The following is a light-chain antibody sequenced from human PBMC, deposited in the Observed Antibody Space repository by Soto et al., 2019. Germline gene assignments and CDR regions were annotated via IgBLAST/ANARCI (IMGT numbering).Light chain of an antibody. V-gene: IGLV1-44*01. CDR3: AAWDDSLNGHYV. CDR2: SNN. J-gene: IGLJ1*01. Sequence: QSVLTQPPSASGTPGQRVTISCSGSSSNFGSNTVNWYQQLPGTAPKLLIYSNNQRPSGVPDRFSGSKSGTSASLAISGLQSEDEADYYRAAWDDSLNGHYVFGTGTKVTVL. CDR1: SSNFGSNT.